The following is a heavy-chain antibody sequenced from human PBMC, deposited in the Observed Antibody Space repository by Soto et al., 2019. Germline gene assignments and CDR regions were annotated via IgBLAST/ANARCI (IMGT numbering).Heavy chain of an antibody. J-gene: IGHJ5*02. D-gene: IGHD1-26*01. CDR1: GDAFTSYY. CDR3: ARSSGGNFGIIIEGTNWFAP. CDR2: INPHGGST. Sequence: GSLVKGAWKGVGDAFTSYYMHWGRQAPGQGLEWMGVINPHGGSTAYAQKFTGRVTLTRDTSASTVYMEVSSLTSEDTAMYYCARSSGGNFGIIIEGTNWFAPWGQGTLVTVSS. V-gene: IGHV1-46*01.